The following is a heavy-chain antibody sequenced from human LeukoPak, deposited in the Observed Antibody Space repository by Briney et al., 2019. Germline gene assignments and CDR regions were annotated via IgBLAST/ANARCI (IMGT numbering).Heavy chain of an antibody. CDR3: ARDRARLEWLLYHDY. CDR2: IWYDGSNK. J-gene: IGHJ4*02. V-gene: IGHV3-33*01. CDR1: GFTFSSYA. Sequence: GKSLRLSCAASGFTFSSYAMDWVRQAPGKGLEWVAVIWYDGSNKYYADSVKGRFTISRDNSKNTLYLQMNSLRAEDTAVYYCARDRARLEWLLYHDYWGQGTLVTVSS. D-gene: IGHD3-3*01.